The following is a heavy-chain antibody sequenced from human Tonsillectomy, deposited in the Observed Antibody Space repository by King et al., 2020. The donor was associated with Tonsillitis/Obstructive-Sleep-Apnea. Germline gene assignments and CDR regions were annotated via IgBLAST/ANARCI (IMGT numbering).Heavy chain of an antibody. CDR2: IRSNTHGGPT. CDR3: TRVGLMTTVNYFDY. CDR1: GFTFGDYA. J-gene: IGHJ4*02. Sequence: DVQLVESGGGLLQPGRSLTLSCTASGFTFGDYAMTWFRQAPGKGLEGLGFIRSNTHGGPTEYSSFVKGRCTIPRDVARSIAYLQMNSLKTEDTAVYYCTRVGLMTTVNYFDYWGQGTLVTVSS. D-gene: IGHD4-11*01. V-gene: IGHV3-49*01.